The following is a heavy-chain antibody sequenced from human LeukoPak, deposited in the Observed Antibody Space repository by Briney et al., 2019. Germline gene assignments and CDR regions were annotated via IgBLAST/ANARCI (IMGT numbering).Heavy chain of an antibody. CDR2: ISGSGGST. D-gene: IGHD6-19*01. V-gene: IGHV3-23*01. Sequence: GGSLRLSCAASGFTFSSYAMSWVRQAPGKGLEWVSAISGSGGSTYYADSVKGRFTISRDNSKNTLYLQMNSLRAEDTAVYYCAPRSRGGGWSNYGGRGTLVTVPS. CDR3: APRSRGGGWSNY. CDR1: GFTFSSYA. J-gene: IGHJ4*02.